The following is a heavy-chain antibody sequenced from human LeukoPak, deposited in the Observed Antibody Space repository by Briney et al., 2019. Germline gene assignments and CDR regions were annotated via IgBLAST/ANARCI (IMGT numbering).Heavy chain of an antibody. J-gene: IGHJ4*02. CDR1: GGTFSSYA. CDR3: ARSLTVTTLEPIDY. Sequence: SVKVSCKASGGTFSSYAISWVRQAPGQGLEWMGRIIPILGIANYAQKFQGRVTITANKSTGTAYMELSSLRSEDTAVYYCARSLTVTTLEPIDYWGQGTLVTVSS. V-gene: IGHV1-69*04. CDR2: IIPILGIA. D-gene: IGHD4-17*01.